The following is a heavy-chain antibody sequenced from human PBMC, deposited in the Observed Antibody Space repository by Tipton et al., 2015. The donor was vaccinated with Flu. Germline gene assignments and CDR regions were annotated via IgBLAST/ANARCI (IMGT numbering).Heavy chain of an antibody. CDR2: IYSDGST. V-gene: IGHV3-53*01. CDR3: ARGQGANP. CDR1: GFTVSSNY. Sequence: GSLRLSCAASGFTVSSNYMSWVRQAPGKGLEWVSVIYSDGSTYYIDSVKGRFTISRDNSKNMLSLEMNSLRAEDTAVYYCARGQGANPWGQGTLVTVPS. J-gene: IGHJ5*02.